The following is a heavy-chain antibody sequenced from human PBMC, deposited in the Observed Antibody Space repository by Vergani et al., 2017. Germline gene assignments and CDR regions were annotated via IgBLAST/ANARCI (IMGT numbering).Heavy chain of an antibody. D-gene: IGHD1-26*01. CDR1: GGTFSSYA. Sequence: QVKLVQSGAEVKKPGSSVKVSCKASGGTFSSYAISWVRQAPGQGLEWMGRIIPILGIANYAQKFQGRVTITADKSTSTAYMELSSLRSEDTAVYYCARCLELLGAFDIWGQGTMVTVSS. V-gene: IGHV1-69*04. CDR3: ARCLELLGAFDI. CDR2: IIPILGIA. J-gene: IGHJ3*02.